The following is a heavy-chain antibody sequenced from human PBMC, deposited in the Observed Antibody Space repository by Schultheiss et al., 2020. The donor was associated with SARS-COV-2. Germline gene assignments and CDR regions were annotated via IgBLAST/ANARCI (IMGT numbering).Heavy chain of an antibody. CDR1: GYTFTSYY. D-gene: IGHD5-12*01. J-gene: IGHJ6*02. V-gene: IGHV1-2*04. CDR2: INPNSGCT. CDR3: ARMEATSYYYYYGMDV. Sequence: ASVKVSCKASGYTFTSYYMHWVRQAPGQGLEWMGWINPNSGCTNYAQKFQGWVTMTGDTSISTAYMELSRLRSDDTAVYYCARMEATSYYYYYGMDVWGQGTTVTVSS.